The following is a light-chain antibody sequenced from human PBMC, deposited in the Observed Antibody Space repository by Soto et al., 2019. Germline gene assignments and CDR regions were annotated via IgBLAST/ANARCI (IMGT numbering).Light chain of an antibody. CDR3: QEYSSYPGGYT. V-gene: IGKV1-5*01. Sequence: DIPMTQFPSTLSASVGDRVTITCRASQSISSWLAWYQQKPGKAPKLLIYDASSLESGVPSRFSGSGSGTEFTLTISSLQPDDFATYYCQEYSSYPGGYTFGQGTKLEIK. CDR1: QSISSW. CDR2: DAS. J-gene: IGKJ2*01.